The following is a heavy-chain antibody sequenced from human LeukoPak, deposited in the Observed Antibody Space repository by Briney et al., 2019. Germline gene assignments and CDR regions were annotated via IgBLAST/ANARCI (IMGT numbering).Heavy chain of an antibody. CDR3: ARTRLQWLRPFHY. CDR1: GFALSTSGMR. D-gene: IGHD6-19*01. J-gene: IGHJ4*02. CDR2: IDWDDDT. V-gene: IGHV2-70*04. Sequence: SGPTVVNPTQTLTLTCTFSGFALSTSGMRVSWIRQPPGKALECLARIDWDDDTFYGTSLKTRLTISKDTSKNQVVLTNTNMDPVDTATYYCARTRLQWLRPFHYWGQGTLVTVSS.